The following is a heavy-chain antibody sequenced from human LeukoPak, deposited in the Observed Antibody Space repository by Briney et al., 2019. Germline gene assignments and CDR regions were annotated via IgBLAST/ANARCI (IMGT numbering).Heavy chain of an antibody. CDR3: ARTGWSSEGHY. D-gene: IGHD1-14*01. V-gene: IGHV3-21*01. J-gene: IGHJ4*02. Sequence: GGSLRLSCAASGFTFSSYSMTWVRQAPGKGLEWVSSISSSSSYIYYADSVKGRFTISRDNAKNSLYLQMNSLRAEDTAVYYCARTGWSSEGHYWGQGTLVTVSS. CDR2: ISSSSSYI. CDR1: GFTFSSYS.